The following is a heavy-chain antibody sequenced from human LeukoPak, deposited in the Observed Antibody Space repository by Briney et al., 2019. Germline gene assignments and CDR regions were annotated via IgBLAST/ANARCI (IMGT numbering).Heavy chain of an antibody. CDR1: GYTFTSYG. CDR2: ISAYNGNT. V-gene: IGHV1-18*01. CDR3: ATANVLRYFDWLLNGLYYFDY. D-gene: IGHD3-9*01. Sequence: ASVKVSCKASGYTFTSYGISWVRQAPGQGLEWMGWISAYNGNTNYAQKLQGRVTMTTDTSTSTAYMELRSLRSDDTAVYYCATANVLRYFDWLLNGLYYFDYWGQGTLVTVSS. J-gene: IGHJ4*02.